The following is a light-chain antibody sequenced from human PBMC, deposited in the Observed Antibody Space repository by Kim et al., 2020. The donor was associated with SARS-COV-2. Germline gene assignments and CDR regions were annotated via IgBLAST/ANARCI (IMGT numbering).Light chain of an antibody. V-gene: IGLV3-19*01. CDR2: GKN. Sequence: SSELTQDPAVSVALGQTVRITCQGDSLRTYYASWYQQKPGQAPVLVIYGKNNRPSGIPDRFSGSSSGNTASLTITGTQAEDEADYYCHSRDSSGNHLVFGGGTKVTVL. CDR3: HSRDSSGNHLV. CDR1: SLRTYY. J-gene: IGLJ3*02.